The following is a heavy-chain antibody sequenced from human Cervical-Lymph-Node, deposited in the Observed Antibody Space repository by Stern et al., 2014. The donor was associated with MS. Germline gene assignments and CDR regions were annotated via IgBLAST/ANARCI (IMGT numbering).Heavy chain of an antibody. J-gene: IGHJ5*02. CDR1: RDTFSHYA. D-gene: IGHD3-10*01. V-gene: IGHV1-69*06. CDR2: IIPGLGTT. Sequence: QVQLVQSGDEVKKPGSSVKVSCKASRDTFSHYALSWVRQAPEHGLEWMGGIIPGLGTTSYAQKFQCRITISADTSTNTLYMELSSLRSEDTAVYFCARDQGDYGSGSENSWFDPWGQGTLVTVSS. CDR3: ARDQGDYGSGSENSWFDP.